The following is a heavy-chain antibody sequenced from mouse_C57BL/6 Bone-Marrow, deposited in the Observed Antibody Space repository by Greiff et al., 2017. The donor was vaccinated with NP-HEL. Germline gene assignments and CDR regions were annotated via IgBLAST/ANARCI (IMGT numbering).Heavy chain of an antibody. CDR1: GYTFTSYW. CDR3: VTAQAIDPTSLFDY. CDR2: IDPNSGGT. D-gene: IGHD3-2*02. J-gene: IGHJ2*01. V-gene: IGHV1-72*01. Sequence: VQLQQPGAELVKPGASVKLSCKASGYTFTSYWMHWVKQRPGRGLEWIGRIDPNSGGTKYNEKFKSKATLTVDKPSSTAYMQLSSLTSEDSAVYYCVTAQAIDPTSLFDYWGQGTTLTVSS.